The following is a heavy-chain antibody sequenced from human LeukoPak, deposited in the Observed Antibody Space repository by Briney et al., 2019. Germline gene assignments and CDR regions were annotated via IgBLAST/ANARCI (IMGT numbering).Heavy chain of an antibody. D-gene: IGHD6-19*01. V-gene: IGHV4-4*09. CDR2: IYTSGST. Sequence: RPSETLSLTCTVSGGSISSYYWSWIRQPPGKGLEWIGYIYTSGSTNYNPSLKSRVTISVDTSKNQFSLKLSSVTAADTAVYYCARHSGWYDASDIWGQGTMVTVSS. J-gene: IGHJ3*02. CDR1: GGSISSYY. CDR3: ARHSGWYDASDI.